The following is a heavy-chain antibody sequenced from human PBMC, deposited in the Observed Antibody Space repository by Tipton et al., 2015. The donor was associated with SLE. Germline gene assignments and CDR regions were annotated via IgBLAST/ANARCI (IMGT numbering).Heavy chain of an antibody. D-gene: IGHD5-12*01. CDR2: IYYTGST. Sequence: TLSLTCTVSGGSISVYYWSWIRQPPGKGLEWIGYIYYTGSTNYNPSLKSRVTISVDTPKNQFSLKLSSVTAADTAFYYCSRGGVGGYDYFDYWGQGTLVTVSS. V-gene: IGHV4-59*08. CDR3: SRGGVGGYDYFDY. J-gene: IGHJ4*02. CDR1: GGSISVYY.